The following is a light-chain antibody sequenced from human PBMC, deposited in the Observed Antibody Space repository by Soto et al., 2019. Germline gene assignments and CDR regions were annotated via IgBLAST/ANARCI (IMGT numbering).Light chain of an antibody. CDR3: TSYTTRSTRV. CDR1: SSDVGGYNK. Sequence: QSALNQPASVSGSPGQSITVCCTGTSSDVGGYNKVSWYQQHPGKAPKLLIYEVNIRPSGASNRFSGSKSGNTASLTISGLQAEGEADYYSTSYTTRSTRVFGGGTKLTVL. CDR2: EVN. J-gene: IGLJ3*02. V-gene: IGLV2-14*01.